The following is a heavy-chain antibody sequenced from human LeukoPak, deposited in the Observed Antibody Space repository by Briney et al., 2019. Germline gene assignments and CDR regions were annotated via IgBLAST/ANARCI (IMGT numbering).Heavy chain of an antibody. D-gene: IGHD1-26*01. Sequence: SETLSLTCAVYGGSFSGYYWSWIRQPPGKGLEWIGEINHSGSTNYNPSLKSRVTISVDTSKSQFSLKLSSVTAADTAVYYCARDPRYSREFDYWGQGTLVTVSS. CDR2: INHSGST. V-gene: IGHV4-34*01. CDR3: ARDPRYSREFDY. CDR1: GGSFSGYY. J-gene: IGHJ4*02.